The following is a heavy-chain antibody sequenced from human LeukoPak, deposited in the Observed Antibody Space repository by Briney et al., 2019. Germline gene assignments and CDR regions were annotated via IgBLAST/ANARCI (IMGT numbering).Heavy chain of an antibody. J-gene: IGHJ3*02. CDR3: AKELDYYDSSIRSHAFDI. CDR2: ISGSGGST. D-gene: IGHD3-22*01. Sequence: QLGGSLSLSCAASGFTGSSNYMSWVRPAPGKGLEWVSAISGSGGSTYYADSVKGRFTISRDNSKNTLYLQMNSLRAEDTAVYYCAKELDYYDSSIRSHAFDIWGQGTMVTVSS. V-gene: IGHV3-23*01. CDR1: GFTGSSNY.